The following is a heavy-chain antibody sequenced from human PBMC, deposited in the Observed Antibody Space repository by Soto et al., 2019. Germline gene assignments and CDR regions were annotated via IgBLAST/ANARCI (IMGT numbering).Heavy chain of an antibody. Sequence: SVSNAWMNWVRQAPGKGLEWVGRIESKTDGGTTDYAAPVKGRFTISRDDSKNTLYLQMNSLKTEDTAVYYCTTDVVVDAFDIWGQGTMVTVSS. CDR1: SVSNAW. D-gene: IGHD2-15*01. J-gene: IGHJ3*02. V-gene: IGHV3-15*07. CDR3: TTDVVVDAFDI. CDR2: IESKTDGGTT.